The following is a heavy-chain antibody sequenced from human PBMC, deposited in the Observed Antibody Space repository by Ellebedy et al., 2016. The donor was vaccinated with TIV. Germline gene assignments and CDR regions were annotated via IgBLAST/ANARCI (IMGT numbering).Heavy chain of an antibody. J-gene: IGHJ4*02. V-gene: IGHV3-23*01. CDR3: AKDSGKSGWYSDY. Sequence: PGGSLRLSCAASGFTFGSFAMRWFRQAPGKGIEWVSAITGSGDRTFYADSVKGRFTISRDRSKNTLYLQMNTLRAEDTAIYYCAKDSGKSGWYSDYWGQGTQVTVSS. D-gene: IGHD3-10*01. CDR2: ITGSGDRT. CDR1: GFTFGSFA.